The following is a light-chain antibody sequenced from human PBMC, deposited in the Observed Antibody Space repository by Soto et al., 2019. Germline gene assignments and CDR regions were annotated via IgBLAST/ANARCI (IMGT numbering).Light chain of an antibody. J-gene: IGKJ1*01. CDR3: QQYNKWPRWS. CDR2: GAS. CDR1: QSVGRN. V-gene: IGKV3-15*01. Sequence: EIVMTQSPATLSVSPGERATLSCRASQSVGRNIAWYQQKPGQAPRLLIHGASTRATGIPARVSRGGSERQLTLTISMLLSDDFAVYYCQQYNKWPRWSFGQGTKVDVK.